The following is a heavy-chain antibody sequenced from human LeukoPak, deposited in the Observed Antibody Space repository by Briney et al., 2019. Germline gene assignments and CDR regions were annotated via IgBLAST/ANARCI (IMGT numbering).Heavy chain of an antibody. D-gene: IGHD3-22*01. V-gene: IGHV3-30*18. CDR2: ISYDGSNK. CDR3: AKILRMIVVEQIDQ. Sequence: PGGSLRLSCAASGFTFSSYAMHWVRQAPGKGLEWVAVISYDGSNKYYADSVKGRFAISRDNSKNTLYLQMNSLRAEDTAVYYCAKILRMIVVEQIDQWGQGTLVTVSS. J-gene: IGHJ4*02. CDR1: GFTFSSYA.